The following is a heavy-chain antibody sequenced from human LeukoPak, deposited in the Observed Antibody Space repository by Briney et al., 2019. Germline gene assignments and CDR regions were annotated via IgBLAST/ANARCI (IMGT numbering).Heavy chain of an antibody. CDR3: ARGADHGGSYYPD. CDR2: ISYDGSNK. J-gene: IGHJ4*02. V-gene: IGHV3-30-3*01. Sequence: GGSLRLSCAASGFTFSSYAMHWVRQAPGKGLEWVAVISYDGSNKYYADSVKGRFTISRDNSKNTLYLQMNSLRAEDMAVYYCARGADHGGSYYPDWGQGTRVTVSS. D-gene: IGHD3-10*01. CDR1: GFTFSSYA.